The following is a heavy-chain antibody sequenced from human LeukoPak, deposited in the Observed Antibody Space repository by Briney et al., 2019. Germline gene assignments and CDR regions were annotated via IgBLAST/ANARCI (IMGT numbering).Heavy chain of an antibody. J-gene: IGHJ6*02. CDR1: GFTFDDYA. CDR2: ISWNSGSI. Sequence: PGRSLRLSCAASGFTFDDYAMHWVRQAPGKGLEWVSGISWNSGSIGYADSVKGRFTISRDNAKNSLYLQMNSLRAEDTALYYCAKGLPPTILRPRNYYYYGMDVWGQGTTVTVSS. V-gene: IGHV3-9*01. D-gene: IGHD3-9*01. CDR3: AKGLPPTILRPRNYYYYGMDV.